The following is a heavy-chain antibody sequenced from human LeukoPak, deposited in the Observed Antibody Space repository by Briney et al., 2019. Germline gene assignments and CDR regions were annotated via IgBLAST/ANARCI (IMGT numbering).Heavy chain of an antibody. CDR1: GYTLTELS. V-gene: IGHV1-24*01. Sequence: ASVKVSCKVSGYTLTELSMHWVRQAPGKALEWMGGFDPEDGETIYAQKFQGRVTMTEDTSTDTAYMELSSLRSEDTAVYYCATDRPYYYDSSLDYWGQGTLVTVSS. CDR3: ATDRPYYYDSSLDY. CDR2: FDPEDGET. D-gene: IGHD3-22*01. J-gene: IGHJ4*02.